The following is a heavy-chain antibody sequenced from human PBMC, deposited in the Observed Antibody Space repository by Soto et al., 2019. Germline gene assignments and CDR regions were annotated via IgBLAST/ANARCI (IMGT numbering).Heavy chain of an antibody. Sequence: QVQLVESGGGVVQPGRSLRLSCAASGFTFSSYGLHWVRQAPGKGLEWVAIVPNDGGDKAYADSVKGRFTISRDNSKNMLYLQMNSLRAEDTAVYYCAREGGVIYYYYGMDVWGQGTTVTVSS. V-gene: IGHV3-30-3*01. D-gene: IGHD3-16*01. CDR3: AREGGVIYYYYGMDV. J-gene: IGHJ6*02. CDR1: GFTFSSYG. CDR2: VPNDGGDK.